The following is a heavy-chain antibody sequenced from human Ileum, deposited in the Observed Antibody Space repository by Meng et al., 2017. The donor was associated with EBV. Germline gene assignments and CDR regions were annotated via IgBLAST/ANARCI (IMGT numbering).Heavy chain of an antibody. CDR3: ASRELAPFDY. J-gene: IGHJ4*02. CDR1: GCPFSSSKCC. V-gene: IGHV4-39*07. D-gene: IGHD1-26*01. Sequence: HLKLQESRPRLVTPAEPLSPACSVSGCPFSSSKCCWGWIRQPPGKAIEWIASIYYSGTTYYNPSLQSRVSISVDKSKNQVSLNMTSMTAADTAVYYCASRELAPFDYWGQGTLVTVSS. CDR2: IYYSGTT.